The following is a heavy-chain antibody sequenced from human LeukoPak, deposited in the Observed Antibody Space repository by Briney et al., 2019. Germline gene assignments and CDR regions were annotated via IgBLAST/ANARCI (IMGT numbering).Heavy chain of an antibody. CDR2: VSVSGGST. CDR1: GFTFSRYA. J-gene: IGHJ4*02. Sequence: PGGSLRLSWAASGFTFSRYALNWARQAPGKGLEWVSTVSVSGGSTYYADSVKGRFTISRDNSENTLYLQMYSLRAEDTAVYYCAKDVKAGSGDYYFDYWGQGTLVTVSS. V-gene: IGHV3-23*01. D-gene: IGHD3-3*01. CDR3: AKDVKAGSGDYYFDY.